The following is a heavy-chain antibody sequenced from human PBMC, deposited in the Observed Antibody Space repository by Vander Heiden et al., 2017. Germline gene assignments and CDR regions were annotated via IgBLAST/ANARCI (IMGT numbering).Heavy chain of an antibody. V-gene: IGHV3-30*01. CDR2: ISYDGSNK. D-gene: IGHD6-13*01. J-gene: IGHJ4*02. Sequence: QVQLVASGGGGVQPARSLRISCAASGSPFSSYAMHGVRQGPGKWLEWVAVISYDGSNKYHADSVKGRFTISRDNSKNTLYLQMNSLRAEDTAVYYCAREQQLLGYFDYWGQGTLVTVSS. CDR1: GSPFSSYA. CDR3: AREQQLLGYFDY.